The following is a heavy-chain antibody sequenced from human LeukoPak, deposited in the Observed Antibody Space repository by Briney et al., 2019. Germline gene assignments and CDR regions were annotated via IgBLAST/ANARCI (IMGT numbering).Heavy chain of an antibody. CDR2: TYTSGST. V-gene: IGHV4-61*02. Sequence: SQTLSLTCTVSGGSISSGSYYWSWIRQPAGKGLEWIGRTYTSGSTNYNPSLKSRVTISVDTSKNQFSLKLSSVTAADTAVYYCARGDYYYMDVWGKGTTVTVPS. J-gene: IGHJ6*03. CDR3: ARGDYYYMDV. CDR1: GGSISSGSYY.